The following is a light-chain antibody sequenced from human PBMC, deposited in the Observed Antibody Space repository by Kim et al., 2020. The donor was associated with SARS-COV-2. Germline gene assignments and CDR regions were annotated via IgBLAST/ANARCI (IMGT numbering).Light chain of an antibody. J-gene: IGKJ1*01. Sequence: EIVMTQSPATLSLSPGERATLSCRASQSVSTNLVWYQDKPGQAPRLLIYSASIRATGIPARFSGSGSGTEFTLTICSLQSEDFAVYYCQQYTNWPLTFGEGTKV. CDR3: QQYTNWPLT. V-gene: IGKV3-15*01. CDR1: QSVSTN. CDR2: SAS.